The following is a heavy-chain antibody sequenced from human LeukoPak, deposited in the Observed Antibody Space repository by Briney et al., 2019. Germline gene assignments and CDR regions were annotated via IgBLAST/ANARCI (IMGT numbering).Heavy chain of an antibody. CDR3: ARAGRDCSGGSCYSGDYYYYYGMDV. D-gene: IGHD2-15*01. CDR1: GGTFSSYA. J-gene: IGHJ6*02. Sequence: ASVKVSCKASGGTFSSYAISWVRQAPGQGLEWMGGIIPIFGTANYAQKFQGRVTITADESTSTAYMELSSLRSEDTAVYYCARAGRDCSGGSCYSGDYYYYYGMDVWGQGTTVTVSS. CDR2: IIPIFGTA. V-gene: IGHV1-69*13.